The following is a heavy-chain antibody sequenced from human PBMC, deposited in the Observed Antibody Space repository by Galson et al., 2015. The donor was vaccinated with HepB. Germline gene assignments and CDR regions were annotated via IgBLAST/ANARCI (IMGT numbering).Heavy chain of an antibody. CDR2: IIPIFGTA. J-gene: IGHJ6*02. CDR3: ARGPRYSGYDSRGHYYYYYGMDV. Sequence: SVKVSCKASGYTFTSYGISWVRQAPGQGLEWMGGIIPIFGTANYAQKFQGRVTITADESTSTAYMELSSLRSEDTAVYYCARGPRYSGYDSRGHYYYYYGMDVWGQGTTVTVSS. D-gene: IGHD5-12*01. CDR1: GYTFTSYG. V-gene: IGHV1-69*13.